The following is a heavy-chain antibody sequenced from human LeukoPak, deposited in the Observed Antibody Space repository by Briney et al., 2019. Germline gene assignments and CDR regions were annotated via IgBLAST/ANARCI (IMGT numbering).Heavy chain of an antibody. CDR2: IYYSGST. D-gene: IGHD2-15*01. V-gene: IGHV4-59*01. J-gene: IGHJ6*02. CDR1: GGSFSGYY. CDR3: ARAYCSGGSCYSRYYYYGMDV. Sequence: SETLSLTCAVYGGSFSGYYWSWIRQPPGKGLEWIGYIYYSGSTNYNPSLKSRVTISVDTSKNQFSLKLSTVTAADTAVYYCARAYCSGGSCYSRYYYYGMDVWGQGTTVTVSS.